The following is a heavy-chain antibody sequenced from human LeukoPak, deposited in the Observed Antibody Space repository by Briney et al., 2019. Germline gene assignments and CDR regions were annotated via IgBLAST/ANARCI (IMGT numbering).Heavy chain of an antibody. CDR1: GGTFSSYA. D-gene: IGHD6-13*01. CDR3: ARGPPYTVAAAGLDP. Sequence: SEKVSCKASGGTFSSYAICWVRQAPGQGLEWMGGIIPIFGTANYAQKFQGRVTITADKSTSTAYMELSSLRSEDTAVYYCARGPPYTVAAAGLDPWGQGTLVTVSS. CDR2: IIPIFGTA. V-gene: IGHV1-69*06. J-gene: IGHJ5*02.